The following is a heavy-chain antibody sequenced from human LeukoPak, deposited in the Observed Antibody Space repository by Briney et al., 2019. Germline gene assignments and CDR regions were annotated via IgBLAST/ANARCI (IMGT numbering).Heavy chain of an antibody. CDR2: ISGSGGST. V-gene: IGHV3-23*01. Sequence: PGGSLRLSCAASGFTFSSYAMSWVRQAPGKGLEWVSAISGSGGSTYYADSVKGRFTISRDNSKNTLYLQMNSLRAEDTAVYYCAKVEALGYCSSTNCYWDYWGQGTLVTVSS. CDR1: GFTFSSYA. D-gene: IGHD2-2*01. J-gene: IGHJ4*02. CDR3: AKVEALGYCSSTNCYWDY.